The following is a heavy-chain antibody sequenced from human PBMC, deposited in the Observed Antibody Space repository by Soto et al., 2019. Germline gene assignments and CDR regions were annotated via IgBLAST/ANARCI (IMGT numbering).Heavy chain of an antibody. Sequence: GGSLRLSCAASGFTFSSYWMHWVRQAPGKGLVWVSRINSDGSSTSYADSVKGRFTISRDNAKNTLYLQMNSLRAEDTAVYYCAREGTLGGSGYYYYYYGMDVWGQGTTVTVSS. V-gene: IGHV3-74*01. J-gene: IGHJ6*02. CDR2: INSDGSST. D-gene: IGHD3-10*01. CDR3: AREGTLGGSGYYYYYYGMDV. CDR1: GFTFSSYW.